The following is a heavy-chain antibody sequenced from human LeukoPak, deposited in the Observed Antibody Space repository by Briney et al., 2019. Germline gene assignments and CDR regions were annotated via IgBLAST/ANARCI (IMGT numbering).Heavy chain of an antibody. CDR2: ISAYNGNT. CDR3: ARASSSWYVPYYYYGMDV. CDR1: GYTFTSYG. D-gene: IGHD6-13*01. V-gene: IGHV1-18*01. J-gene: IGHJ6*02. Sequence: ASVKVSCKASGYTFTSYGISWVRQAPGQGLEWMGWISAYNGNTNYAQKLQGRVTMTTDTSTSTAYMELRSLRSDDTAVYYCARASSSWYVPYYYYGMDVWGQGTTVTVSS.